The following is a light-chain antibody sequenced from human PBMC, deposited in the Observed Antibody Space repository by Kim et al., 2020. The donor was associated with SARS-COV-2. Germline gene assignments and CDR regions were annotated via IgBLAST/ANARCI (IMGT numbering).Light chain of an antibody. CDR1: QSISSN. CDR2: DAS. V-gene: IGKV3-11*01. J-gene: IGKJ2*01. CDR3: QLRSNCPLT. Sequence: EIVLTQSPATLSLSPGERATLSCRASQSISSNLAWYQQKPGQAPRLLIYDASNRATGIPARFSGSGSGTDFSLTISSLEPEDFAVYYCQLRSNCPLTFGQGTKLEI.